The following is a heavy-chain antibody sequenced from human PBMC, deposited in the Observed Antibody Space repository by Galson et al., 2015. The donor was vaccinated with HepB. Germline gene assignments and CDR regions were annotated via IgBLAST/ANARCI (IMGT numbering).Heavy chain of an antibody. V-gene: IGHV3-21*01. CDR3: VRSSGYSRTWYAGPADFDY. CDR1: GFTFSNFN. CDR2: TTSTSSYV. D-gene: IGHD6-13*01. J-gene: IGHJ4*02. Sequence: SLRLSCAASGFTFSNFNMNWVRQAPGKGLEWVSSTTSTSSYVYYAGSVKVRFAISRDNAKNSLYLRMNSLRAEDTAVYYCVRSSGYSRTWYAGPADFDYWGQGILVTVSS.